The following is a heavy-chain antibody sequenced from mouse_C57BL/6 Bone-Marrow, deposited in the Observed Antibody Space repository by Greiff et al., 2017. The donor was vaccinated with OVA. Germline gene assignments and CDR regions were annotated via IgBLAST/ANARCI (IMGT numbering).Heavy chain of an antibody. CDR1: GYTFTSYW. D-gene: IGHD1-1*01. CDR2: IDPSDSYT. Sequence: VKLQQPGAELVKPGASVKLSCKASGYTFTSYWMQWVKQRPGQGLEWIGEIDPSDSYTNYNQKFKGKATLTVDTSSSTAYMQLSSLTSEDSAVYYCARGGVLRSLDYWGQGTTLTVSS. V-gene: IGHV1-50*01. CDR3: ARGGVLRSLDY. J-gene: IGHJ2*01.